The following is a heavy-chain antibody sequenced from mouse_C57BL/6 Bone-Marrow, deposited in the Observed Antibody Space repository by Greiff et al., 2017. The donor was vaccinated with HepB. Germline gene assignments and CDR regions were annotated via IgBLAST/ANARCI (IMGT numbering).Heavy chain of an antibody. CDR1: GFTFSSYA. V-gene: IGHV5-4*03. CDR3: ARRDGYLDY. Sequence: DVKLVESGGGLVKPGGSLKLSCAASGFTFSSYAMSWVRQTPEKRLEWVATISDGGSYTYYPDNVKGRFTISRDNAKNNLYLQMSHLKSEDTAMYYCARRDGYLDYWGQGTTLTVSS. D-gene: IGHD2-3*01. CDR2: ISDGGSYT. J-gene: IGHJ2*01.